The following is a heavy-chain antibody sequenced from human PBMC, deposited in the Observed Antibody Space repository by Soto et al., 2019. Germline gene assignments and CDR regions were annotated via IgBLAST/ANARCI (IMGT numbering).Heavy chain of an antibody. J-gene: IGHJ4*02. D-gene: IGHD2-21*01. CDR2: IYYSGST. CDR1: AGSISSCY. V-gene: IGHV4-59*01. Sequence: SETMSGTCIVSAGSISSCYWIWIWQRQGKGLEWIGYIYYSGSTYYNPSLKCRGTISVDTSKNQFSLKLSSVTAADTAVYYCARARTHIVVPFDYWGQGTLVTVS. CDR3: ARARTHIVVPFDY.